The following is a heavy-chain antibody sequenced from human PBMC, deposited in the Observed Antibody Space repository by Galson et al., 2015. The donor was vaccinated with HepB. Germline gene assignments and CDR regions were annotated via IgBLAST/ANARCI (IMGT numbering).Heavy chain of an antibody. V-gene: IGHV3-48*02. CDR3: ARSETVVTHTYYYGMDV. D-gene: IGHD4-23*01. CDR2: ISSSSSTI. Sequence: SLRLSCAASGFTFSSYSMNWVRQAPGKGLEWVSYISSSSSTIYYADSVKGRFTISRDNAKNSLYLQMNSLRDEDTAVYYCARSETVVTHTYYYGMDVWGQGTTVTVSS. CDR1: GFTFSSYS. J-gene: IGHJ6*02.